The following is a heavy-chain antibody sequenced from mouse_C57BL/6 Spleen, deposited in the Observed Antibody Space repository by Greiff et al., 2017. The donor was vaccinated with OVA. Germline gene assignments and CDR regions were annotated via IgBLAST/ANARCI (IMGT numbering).Heavy chain of an antibody. Sequence: QVQLQQPGAELVKPGASVKLSCKASGYTFTSYWMHWVKQRPGQGLEWIGMIHPNSGSTNYNEKFKSKATLTVDKSSSTAYMQLSSLTSEDSADYYCAKVTTVPIYFDYWGQGTTLTVSS. J-gene: IGHJ2*01. D-gene: IGHD1-1*01. CDR3: AKVTTVPIYFDY. V-gene: IGHV1-64*01. CDR1: GYTFTSYW. CDR2: IHPNSGST.